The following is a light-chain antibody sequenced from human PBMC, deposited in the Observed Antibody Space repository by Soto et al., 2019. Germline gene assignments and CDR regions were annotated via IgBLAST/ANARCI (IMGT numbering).Light chain of an antibody. Sequence: DIQMTQSPSTLSASVGDRVTITCRASQGISKWLAWHQQKPGKAPTLLIYDASTLYSGVPSRFRGSGSWTEFTLTISSLQPDDVATYYCQQYESYSAWTFGEGTKVEIK. CDR2: DAS. V-gene: IGKV1-5*01. CDR3: QQYESYSAWT. CDR1: QGISKW. J-gene: IGKJ1*01.